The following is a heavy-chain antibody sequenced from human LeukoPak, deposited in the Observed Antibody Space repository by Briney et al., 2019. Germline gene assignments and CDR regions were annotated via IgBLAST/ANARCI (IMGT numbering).Heavy chain of an antibody. J-gene: IGHJ4*02. D-gene: IGHD4-17*01. Sequence: PGGFLRLSCTASGFSFSGHWMHWVRQAPGKGLEWVAVISYDGSNKYYADSVKGRFTISRDNSKNTLYLQMNSLRAEDTAVYYCARAATVTTISGDYWGQGTLVTVSS. CDR1: GFSFSGHW. CDR2: ISYDGSNK. V-gene: IGHV3-30-3*01. CDR3: ARAATVTTISGDY.